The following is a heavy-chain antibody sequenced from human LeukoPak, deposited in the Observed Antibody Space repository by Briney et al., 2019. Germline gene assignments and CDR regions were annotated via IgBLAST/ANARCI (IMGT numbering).Heavy chain of an antibody. CDR3: ARVRDSSGYYLCAFYV. CDR1: TGSISSNY. J-gene: IGHJ3*01. V-gene: IGHV4-4*07. D-gene: IGHD3-22*01. CDR2: ISNSGST. Sequence: SETLSPTSTLSTGSISSNYWSWIRQAAGKGLEWIGRISNSGSTNYNPSLKSRVTMSIDTSKNQFSLRLSSVTAADTATYYCARVRDSSGYYLCAFYVWGEGTKVIVSS.